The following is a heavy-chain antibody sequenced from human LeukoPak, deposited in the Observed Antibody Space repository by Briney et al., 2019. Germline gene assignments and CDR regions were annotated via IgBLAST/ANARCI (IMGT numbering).Heavy chain of an antibody. CDR1: GFTFDDYA. Sequence: GRSLRLSCAASGFTFDDYAMHWVRQARGKGLEWVSGISWNSGSIGYADSVKGRFTISRDNAKNSLYLQMNSLRAEDMALYYCAKESAGHDAFDIWGQGTMVTVSS. J-gene: IGHJ3*02. CDR2: ISWNSGSI. V-gene: IGHV3-9*03. D-gene: IGHD6-13*01. CDR3: AKESAGHDAFDI.